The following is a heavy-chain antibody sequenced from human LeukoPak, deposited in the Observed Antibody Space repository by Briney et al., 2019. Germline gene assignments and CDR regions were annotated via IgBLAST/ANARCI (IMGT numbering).Heavy chain of an antibody. J-gene: IGHJ4*02. CDR1: GASIRSYY. D-gene: IGHD3-22*01. CDR3: ARDTRSYDSSGYYFFDF. CDR2: INYSGST. V-gene: IGHV4-59*01. Sequence: SETLSLTCTVSGASIRSYYWNWLRQSPGKGLEWIGYINYSGSTNFNPSLKSRATISMDTSKHHFSLKLSSVTAADTAVYYCARDTRSYDSSGYYFFDFWGQGTLVTVSS.